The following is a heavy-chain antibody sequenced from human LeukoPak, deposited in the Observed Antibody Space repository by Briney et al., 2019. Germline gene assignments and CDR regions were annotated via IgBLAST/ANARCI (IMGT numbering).Heavy chain of an antibody. Sequence: GGPLRLSCAASGFTFSSYGMHWVRQAPGKGLEWVAVIWYDGSNKYYADPVKGRFTISRDNSKNTLYLQMNSLRAEDTAVYYCARNRFSSSWSGGQNAFDIWGQGTMVTVSS. J-gene: IGHJ3*02. D-gene: IGHD6-13*01. V-gene: IGHV3-33*01. CDR2: IWYDGSNK. CDR1: GFTFSSYG. CDR3: ARNRFSSSWSGGQNAFDI.